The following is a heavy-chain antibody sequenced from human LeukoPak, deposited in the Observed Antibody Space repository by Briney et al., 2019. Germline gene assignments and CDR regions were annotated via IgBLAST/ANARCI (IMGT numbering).Heavy chain of an antibody. CDR1: GFTFDDYA. Sequence: GGSLRLSCAASGFTFDDYAMHWVRQAPGKGLEWVSGISWNSGSIGYADSVKGRFTISRDNAKNSLYLQMNSLRAEDTALYYCAKIGGSSWYLNYFDYWGQGTLVTVSS. V-gene: IGHV3-9*01. CDR2: ISWNSGSI. J-gene: IGHJ4*02. CDR3: AKIGGSSWYLNYFDY. D-gene: IGHD6-13*01.